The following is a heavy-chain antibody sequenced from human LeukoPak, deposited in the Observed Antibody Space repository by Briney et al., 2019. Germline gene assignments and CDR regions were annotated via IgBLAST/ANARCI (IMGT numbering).Heavy chain of an antibody. Sequence: SETLSLTCTVSGGSISSSSYYWGWIRQPPGKGLEWIGSIYYSGSTNYNPSLKSRVTISVDTSKNQFSLKLSSVTAADTAVYYCARGRTGYHLLPTKKDYSYYYMDVWDKGTTVTVSS. CDR1: GGSISSSSYY. CDR3: ARGRTGYHLLPTKKDYSYYYMDV. D-gene: IGHD2-2*01. CDR2: IYYSGST. J-gene: IGHJ6*03. V-gene: IGHV4-39*07.